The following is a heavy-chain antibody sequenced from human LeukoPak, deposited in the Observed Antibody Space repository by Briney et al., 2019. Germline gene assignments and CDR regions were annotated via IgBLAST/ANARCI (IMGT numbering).Heavy chain of an antibody. V-gene: IGHV1-69*04. CDR3: ARDPGFSSGGSHSPFQH. CDR2: IIPILGIA. D-gene: IGHD2-15*01. CDR1: GGTFSSYA. Sequence: ASVKVSCKASGGTFSSYAISWVRQAPGQGLEWMGRIIPILGIANYAQKFQGRVTITADKSTSTAYMELSSLRSEDTAVYYCARDPGFSSGGSHSPFQHWGQGTLVTVSS. J-gene: IGHJ1*01.